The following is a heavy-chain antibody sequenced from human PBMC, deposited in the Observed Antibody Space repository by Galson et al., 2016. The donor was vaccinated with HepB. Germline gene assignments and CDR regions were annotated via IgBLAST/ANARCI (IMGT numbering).Heavy chain of an antibody. V-gene: IGHV3-23*01. D-gene: IGHD6-13*01. CDR1: GFTFSNYA. J-gene: IGHJ3*02. CDR2: ISDSGAGT. Sequence: SLRLSCAASGFTFSNYALSWVRQAPGKGLEWVSAISDSGAGTYYADSVKGRFTISRDNSKNTLYLQMNSLRAEDTAVYYCARARIAALGTGAFDMWGQGTTVTVSS. CDR3: ARARIAALGTGAFDM.